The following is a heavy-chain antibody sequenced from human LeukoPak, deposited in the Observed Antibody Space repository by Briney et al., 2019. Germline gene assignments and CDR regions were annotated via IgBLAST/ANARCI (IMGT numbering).Heavy chain of an antibody. CDR2: IRSKADSYTT. V-gene: IGHV3-73*01. CDR1: GFTFSGSA. J-gene: IGHJ4*02. Sequence: GGSLKLSCAASGFTFSGSAMHWVRQASGKGLEWLGRIRSKADSYTTAYAASVKGRFTVSRDDSKNTAYLQMNSLKTEDTAVYYCRAAADLNDYWGQGTLVTVSS. D-gene: IGHD6-13*01. CDR3: RAAADLNDY.